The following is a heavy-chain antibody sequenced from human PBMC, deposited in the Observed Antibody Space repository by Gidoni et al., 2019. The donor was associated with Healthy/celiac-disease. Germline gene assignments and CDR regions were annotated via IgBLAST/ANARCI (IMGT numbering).Heavy chain of an antibody. CDR2: ISSSSSYT. D-gene: IGHD2-15*01. CDR1: GFTFSDYY. Sequence: QVQLVESGGGLVKPGGSLRLSCAASGFTFSDYYMSWIRQAPGKGLEWVSYISSSSSYTNYADSVKGRFTISRDNAKNSLYLQMNSLRAEDTAVYYCARDLGYCSGGSCYSDWFDPWGQGTLVTVSS. CDR3: ARDLGYCSGGSCYSDWFDP. V-gene: IGHV3-11*05. J-gene: IGHJ5*02.